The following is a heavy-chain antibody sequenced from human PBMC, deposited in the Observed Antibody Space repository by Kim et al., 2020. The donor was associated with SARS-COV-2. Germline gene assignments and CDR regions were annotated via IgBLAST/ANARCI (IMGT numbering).Heavy chain of an antibody. J-gene: IGHJ2*01. CDR1: GFTFSSFA. Sequence: GGSLRLSCAASGFTFSSFAMTWVRQAPGKGLEWVSILSDSGGDTFYADSVKGRFTISRDNSKNTLYLQMNSLRAEDTAVYYCAKKGIPARGKWYFDLWGRGTLGTVSS. V-gene: IGHV3-23*01. D-gene: IGHD6-13*01. CDR2: LSDSGGDT. CDR3: AKKGIPARGKWYFDL.